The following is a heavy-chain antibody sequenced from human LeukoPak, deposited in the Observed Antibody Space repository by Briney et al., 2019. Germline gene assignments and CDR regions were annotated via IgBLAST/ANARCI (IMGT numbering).Heavy chain of an antibody. Sequence: PSETLSLTCTVSGGSISSYYWSWIRQPAGEGLEWIGRIYTSGITNYNPSLKSRVTMSVATSKNQFSLKLSSVTAADTAVYYCARSLRRYSGYDFDYWGQGTLVTVSS. CDR2: IYTSGIT. D-gene: IGHD5-12*01. V-gene: IGHV4-4*07. CDR1: GGSISSYY. CDR3: ARSLRRYSGYDFDY. J-gene: IGHJ4*02.